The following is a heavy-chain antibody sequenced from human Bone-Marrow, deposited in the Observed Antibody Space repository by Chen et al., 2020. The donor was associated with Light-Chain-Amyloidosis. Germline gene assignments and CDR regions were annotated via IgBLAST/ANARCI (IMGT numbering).Heavy chain of an antibody. Sequence: EVQLAKSGPEVKKTGEALQISCKGSGYTFPNYWIVWVRQMPGKGLEWMGVIYPDDSDARYSPSFEGQVTISADKSITTAYLQWRSLKASDTAMYYCARRRDGYNFDYWGQGTLVTVSS. D-gene: IGHD5-12*01. V-gene: IGHV5-51*01. CDR2: IYPDDSDA. CDR3: ARRRDGYNFDY. J-gene: IGHJ4*02. CDR1: GYTFPNYW.